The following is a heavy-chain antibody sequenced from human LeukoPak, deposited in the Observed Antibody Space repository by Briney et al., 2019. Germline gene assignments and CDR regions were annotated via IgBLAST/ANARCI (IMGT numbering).Heavy chain of an antibody. CDR1: GGSISSSSYY. J-gene: IGHJ3*02. CDR2: IYYSGST. CDR3: ARARQSSGWFDAFDI. D-gene: IGHD6-19*01. V-gene: IGHV4-39*07. Sequence: SETLSLTCTVSGGSISSSSYYWGWIRQPPGKGLEWIGSIYYSGSTYYNPSLKSRVTISVDTSKNQFSLKLSSVTAADTAVYYCARARQSSGWFDAFDIWGQGTMVTVSS.